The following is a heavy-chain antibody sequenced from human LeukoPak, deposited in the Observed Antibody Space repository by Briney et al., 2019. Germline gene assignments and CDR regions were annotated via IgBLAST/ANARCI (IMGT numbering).Heavy chain of an antibody. D-gene: IGHD6-13*01. J-gene: IGHJ4*02. CDR3: ARVKAAGSGYYFDY. Sequence: GGSLRLSCAASGFTFSDYYMSWIRQAPGKGLEWVSYISSSSSYTNYADSVKGRFTISRDNAKNSLYLQMNSLRAEDTSVYYCARVKAAGSGYYFDYWGQGTLVTVSS. CDR2: ISSSSSYT. CDR1: GFTFSDYY. V-gene: IGHV3-11*06.